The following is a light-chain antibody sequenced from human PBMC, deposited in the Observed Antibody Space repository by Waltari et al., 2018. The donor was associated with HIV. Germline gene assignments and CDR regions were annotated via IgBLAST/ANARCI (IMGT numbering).Light chain of an antibody. Sequence: DIVMTQSPDSLAVSLGERAPINCKSSQTVLYTSNNINYLAWYQQKPGQPPKLLIYWASTRESGVPDRFSGSGSGTDFTLTISSLQAEDVAVYFCQQYYSVPPTFGQGTKVEIK. J-gene: IGKJ1*01. CDR3: QQYYSVPPT. CDR1: QTVLYTSNNINY. V-gene: IGKV4-1*01. CDR2: WAS.